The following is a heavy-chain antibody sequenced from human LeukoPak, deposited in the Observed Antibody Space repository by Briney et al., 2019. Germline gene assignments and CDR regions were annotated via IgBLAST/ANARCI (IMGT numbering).Heavy chain of an antibody. CDR1: GGTFSSYA. V-gene: IGHV1-69*04. D-gene: IGHD5-18*01. J-gene: IGHJ4*02. CDR2: IIPILGIA. Sequence: SVKVSCKASGGTFSSYAISWVRQAPGQGLEWMGRIIPILGIANYAQKFQGRVTITADKSTSTAYMELSSLRSEDTAVYYCAKSRARGYSYGNDFDYWGQGTLVTVSS. CDR3: AKSRARGYSYGNDFDY.